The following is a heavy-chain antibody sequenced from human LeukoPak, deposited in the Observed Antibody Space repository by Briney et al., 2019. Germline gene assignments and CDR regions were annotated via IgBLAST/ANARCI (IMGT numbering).Heavy chain of an antibody. Sequence: ASVKVSCKASGGTFSSYAISWVRQAPGQGLEWMGRIIPILGIANYAQKFQGRVTITADKSTSTAYMELSSLRSEDTAVYYCARDGSSLDAFDIWGQETMVTVSS. CDR3: ARDGSSLDAFDI. D-gene: IGHD3-10*01. CDR1: GGTFSSYA. J-gene: IGHJ3*02. CDR2: IIPILGIA. V-gene: IGHV1-69*04.